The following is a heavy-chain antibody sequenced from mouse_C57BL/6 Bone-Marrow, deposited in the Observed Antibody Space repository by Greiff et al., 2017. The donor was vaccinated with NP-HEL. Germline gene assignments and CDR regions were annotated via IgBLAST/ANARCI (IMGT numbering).Heavy chain of an antibody. CDR3: ARDGRGYFDY. CDR2: INPYNGGT. V-gene: IGHV1-19*01. D-gene: IGHD1-1*02. J-gene: IGHJ2*01. Sequence: VQLQQSGPVLVKPGASVKMSCKASGYTFTDYYMNWVKQSHGKSLEWIGVINPYNGGTSYNQKFKGKATLTVDKSSSTAYMEVNSLTSEDSAVYYCARDGRGYFDYWGQGTTLTVSS. CDR1: GYTFTDYY.